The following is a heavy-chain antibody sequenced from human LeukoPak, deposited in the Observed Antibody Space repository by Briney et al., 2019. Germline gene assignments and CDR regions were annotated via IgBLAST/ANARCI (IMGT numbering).Heavy chain of an antibody. V-gene: IGHV3-72*01. D-gene: IGHD3-22*01. CDR2: TRNKANSYTT. J-gene: IGHJ4*02. CDR3: CRYDSSGYPDY. CDR1: GFTFSDHY. Sequence: GGSLRLSFAASGFTFSDHYMDWVRQAPGKGLEWVGRTRNKANSYTTEYAASVRGRFTISRDDSKNSLYLQMNSLKTEDTAVYYCCRYDSSGYPDYWGQGTLVTVSS.